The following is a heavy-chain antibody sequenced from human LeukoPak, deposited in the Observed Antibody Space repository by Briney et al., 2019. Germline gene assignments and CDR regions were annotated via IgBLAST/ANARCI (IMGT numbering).Heavy chain of an antibody. V-gene: IGHV3-74*01. J-gene: IGHJ6*02. Sequence: GGSLRLSCAASGFTFSSYWMHWVRQAPGKGLVWVSRINSDGSSATPADSVKGRFTMSRDNAKNMVYLQMNSLRAEDTAVYYCTRDRRYGGMDVWGQGTTVTVSS. CDR2: INSDGSSA. CDR3: TRDRRYGGMDV. CDR1: GFTFSSYW. D-gene: IGHD3-10*01.